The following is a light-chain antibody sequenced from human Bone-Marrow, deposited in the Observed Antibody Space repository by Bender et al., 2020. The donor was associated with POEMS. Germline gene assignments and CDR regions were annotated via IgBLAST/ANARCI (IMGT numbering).Light chain of an antibody. Sequence: QSALTQPASVSGSPGQSITISCTGTSNDIGGYNYVSWYQQYPGKAPKLLIYGVTKRASGVSDRFSGSKSGNTASLTISGLQAEDESDFYCCSYTGTHLWVFGGGTKLTVL. CDR2: GVT. J-gene: IGLJ3*02. V-gene: IGLV2-14*01. CDR3: CSYTGTHLWV. CDR1: SNDIGGYNY.